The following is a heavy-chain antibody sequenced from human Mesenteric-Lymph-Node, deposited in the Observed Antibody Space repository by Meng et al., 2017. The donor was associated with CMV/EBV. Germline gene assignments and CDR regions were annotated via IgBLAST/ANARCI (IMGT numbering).Heavy chain of an antibody. CDR3: ARDIRTGISGWYFDL. V-gene: IGHV1-2*04. D-gene: IGHD7-27*01. CDR2: INPNSGGT. Sequence: SGYTFNGYYMHWVRQAPGQGLEWMGWINPNSGGTNYAQKFQGWVTMTRDTSISTAYMELSRLRSDDTAVYYCARDIRTGISGWYFDLWGQGTLVTVSS. J-gene: IGHJ2*01. CDR1: GYTFNGYY.